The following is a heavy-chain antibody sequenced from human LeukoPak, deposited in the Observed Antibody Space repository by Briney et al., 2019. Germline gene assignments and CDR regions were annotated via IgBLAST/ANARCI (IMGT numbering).Heavy chain of an antibody. CDR3: ARDGPDYYGSGTPGWVDP. D-gene: IGHD3-10*01. J-gene: IGHJ5*02. CDR2: INHSGST. CDR1: GGSFSGYY. V-gene: IGHV4-34*01. Sequence: SETLSLTCAVYGGSFSGYYWSWIRQPPGKGLEWIGEINHSGSTNYNPSLKSRVTISVDTSKSQFSLKLSPVTAADTAVYYCARDGPDYYGSGTPGWVDPWGQGTLVTVSS.